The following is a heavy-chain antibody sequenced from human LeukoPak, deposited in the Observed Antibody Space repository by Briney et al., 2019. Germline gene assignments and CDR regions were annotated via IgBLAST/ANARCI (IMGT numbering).Heavy chain of an antibody. V-gene: IGHV3-7*04. CDR2: IKQDGIEK. D-gene: IGHD3-22*01. J-gene: IGHJ4*02. CDR3: ARGDDNYYDSNYFDY. Sequence: GGSLRLSCAASGFTFRSYWMSWVRQAPGKGLEWVANIKQDGIEKYYEDSVKGRFTISRDNAKNSLYLQMNSLRAEDTAVYYCARGDDNYYDSNYFDYWGQGTPVTVSS. CDR1: GFTFRSYW.